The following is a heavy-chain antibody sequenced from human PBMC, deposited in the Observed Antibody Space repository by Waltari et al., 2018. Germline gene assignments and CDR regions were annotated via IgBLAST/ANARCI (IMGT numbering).Heavy chain of an antibody. Sequence: QVQLQQSGPGLVKPSQTLSLTCAVSGDSVSVNSAAAWNWIRQSPSRGLEWRGRTYYGSKWSNVDSGSVRSRITSNPDTSKIQFSLHLNSVTPEDTAVYYCARGSSSSFDSWGQGILVTVSS. J-gene: IGHJ4*02. V-gene: IGHV6-1*01. CDR2: TYYGSKWSN. D-gene: IGHD6-13*01. CDR3: ARGSSSSFDS. CDR1: GDSVSVNSAAA.